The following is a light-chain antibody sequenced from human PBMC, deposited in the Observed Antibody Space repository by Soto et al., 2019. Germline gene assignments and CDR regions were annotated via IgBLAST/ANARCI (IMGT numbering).Light chain of an antibody. V-gene: IGLV1-40*01. Sequence: QSVLTQPPSVSGAPGQRVTISCTGSSSNIGAGYDVHWYQQLPETAPKLLIYDNNNRPSGVPDRFSGSKSGTSGSLAITGLQAEDEADYYCQSHDNSLSAWVFGGGTKLTVL. J-gene: IGLJ3*02. CDR1: SSNIGAGYD. CDR3: QSHDNSLSAWV. CDR2: DNN.